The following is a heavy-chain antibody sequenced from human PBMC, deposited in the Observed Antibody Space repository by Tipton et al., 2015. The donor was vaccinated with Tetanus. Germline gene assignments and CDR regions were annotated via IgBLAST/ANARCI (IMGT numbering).Heavy chain of an antibody. V-gene: IGHV4-34*10. CDR3: ARGITDGYNRRFDY. CDR2: ISNGNP. CDR1: GGSFSGYY. J-gene: IGHJ4*02. Sequence: GLVKPLETLSLTCAVYGGSFSGYYWNWIRQPPGKGLEWIGHISNGNPDYSPSLKNRVTLSVDLSKNEFSLKLRSVTAADTGVYYCARGITDGYNRRFDYWGQGTLVAVSP. D-gene: IGHD5-24*01.